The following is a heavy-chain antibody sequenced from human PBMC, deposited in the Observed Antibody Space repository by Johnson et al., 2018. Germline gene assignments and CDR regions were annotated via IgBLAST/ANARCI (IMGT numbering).Heavy chain of an antibody. CDR3: ARDGNYYGSGSQLPYYYYYMDV. V-gene: IGHV3-9*01. CDR1: GFTFDDYA. D-gene: IGHD3-10*01. CDR2: ISWNSGSI. Sequence: VQLVESGGGLVQXGRSXRLXCAASGFTFDDYAMHWVRQAPGKGLEWVSGISWNSGSIGYADSVKGRFPISSDNSKNTLYLQVNSLRTDDTAVYYCARDGNYYGSGSQLPYYYYYMDVWGKGTTVTVSS. J-gene: IGHJ6*03.